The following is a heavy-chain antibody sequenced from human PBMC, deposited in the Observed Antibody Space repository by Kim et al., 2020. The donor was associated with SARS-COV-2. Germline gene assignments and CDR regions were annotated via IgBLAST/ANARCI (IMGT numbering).Heavy chain of an antibody. J-gene: IGHJ2*01. Sequence: NKNYADPVKGRFTISRDNSKNTLYLQMNSLRAEDTAVYYCAGERSWYFDLWGRGTLVTVSS. V-gene: IGHV3-33*01. CDR3: AGERSWYFDL. CDR2: NK.